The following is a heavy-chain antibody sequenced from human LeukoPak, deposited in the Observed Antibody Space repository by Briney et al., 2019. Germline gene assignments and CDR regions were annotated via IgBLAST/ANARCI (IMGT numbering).Heavy chain of an antibody. J-gene: IGHJ4*02. Sequence: GGSLRVSCAASGFTFTTSAMHWVRQAPGKGLEWVAVISYDGSNKYYADSVKGRFTISRDDSKNTVYLQMNSLRAEDTAVYYCVRGSCGIYCYFDYWGQGALVTVSS. CDR1: GFTFTTSA. V-gene: IGHV3-30-3*01. D-gene: IGHD1-26*01. CDR3: VRGSCGIYCYFDY. CDR2: ISYDGSNK.